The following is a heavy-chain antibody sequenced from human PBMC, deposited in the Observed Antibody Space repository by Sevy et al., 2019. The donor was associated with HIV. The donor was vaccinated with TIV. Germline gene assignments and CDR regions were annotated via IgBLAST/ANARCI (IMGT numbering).Heavy chain of an antibody. CDR3: ARGVVAATGTDWFDP. J-gene: IGHJ5*02. CDR1: GYTFTSYD. V-gene: IGHV1-8*01. D-gene: IGHD2-15*01. Sequence: ASVKVSCKASGYTFTSYDINWVRQATGQGLEWMGWMNPNSVNTGYAQKFQGRVTMTRNTSISTAYMELSSLRSEDTAVYYCARGVVAATGTDWFDPWGQGTLVTVSS. CDR2: MNPNSVNT.